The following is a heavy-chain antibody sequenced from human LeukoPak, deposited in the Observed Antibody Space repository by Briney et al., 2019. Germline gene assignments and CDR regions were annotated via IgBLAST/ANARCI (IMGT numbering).Heavy chain of an antibody. CDR3: VRQKGGPGPFDV. CDR2: IYYNGNT. CDR1: GGSVNSGSFY. Sequence: NPSETLSLTCTVSGGSVNSGSFYWSWIRRSPGKTLEWIGYIYYNGNTNFNPFLRSRVTLSINTSKNQFSLKMTSVTAADTAKYYCVRQKGGPGPFDVWGHGTMVTVSS. V-gene: IGHV4-61*01. D-gene: IGHD1-14*01. J-gene: IGHJ3*01.